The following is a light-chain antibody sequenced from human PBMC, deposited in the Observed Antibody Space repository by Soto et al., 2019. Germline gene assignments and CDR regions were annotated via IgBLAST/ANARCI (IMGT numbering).Light chain of an antibody. CDR2: GAS. CDR1: QSVTSY. Sequence: DIQMTQSPSSLSASVGDRVTITCRASQSVTSYLNWYQQKPGKAPELLIHGASRLQSGVPSRFSGSGSGTDFTLTISSLQPEDFETYYCQQTFGTPQTFGQGTKVEIK. V-gene: IGKV1-39*01. J-gene: IGKJ1*01. CDR3: QQTFGTPQT.